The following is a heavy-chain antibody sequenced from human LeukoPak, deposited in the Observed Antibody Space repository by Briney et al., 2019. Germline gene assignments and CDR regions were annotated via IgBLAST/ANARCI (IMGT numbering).Heavy chain of an antibody. Sequence: ASVNLSCNASGSTFTSYDINWVRHATGQGLERMGWMNPNSGNTGYAQKFQGRVTMTRNTSISTAYMELSSLRSEDTAVYYCARGRGIAAAGTLDYYYYYGMDVWGQGTTVTVSS. CDR1: GSTFTSYD. J-gene: IGHJ6*02. CDR3: ARGRGIAAAGTLDYYYYYGMDV. CDR2: MNPNSGNT. D-gene: IGHD6-13*01. V-gene: IGHV1-8*01.